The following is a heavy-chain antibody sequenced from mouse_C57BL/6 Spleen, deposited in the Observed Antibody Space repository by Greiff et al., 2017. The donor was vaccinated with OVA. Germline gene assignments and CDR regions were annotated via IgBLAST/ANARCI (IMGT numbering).Heavy chain of an antibody. Sequence: QVQLKQSGAELVRPGTSVKVSCKASGYAFTNYLIEWVKQRPGQGLEWIGVINPGSGGTNYNEKFKGKATLTADKSSSTAYMQLSSLTSEDSAVYFCARDTTVVAPNFDVWGTGTTVTVSS. J-gene: IGHJ1*03. D-gene: IGHD1-1*01. CDR1: GYAFTNYL. CDR3: ARDTTVVAPNFDV. V-gene: IGHV1-54*01. CDR2: INPGSGGT.